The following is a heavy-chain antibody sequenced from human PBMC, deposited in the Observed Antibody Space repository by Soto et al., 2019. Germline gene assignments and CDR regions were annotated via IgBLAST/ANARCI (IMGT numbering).Heavy chain of an antibody. CDR1: GYSFTNYW. J-gene: IGHJ4*02. D-gene: IGHD2-2*01. Sequence: EVQLVQSGAEVKKPGESLRISCKGSGYSFTNYWIAWVRQMPGEGLEWMGIIYPDDSDTRYNPSFQGQVTISADKSITTAYLQWSNLKASDSATYYCTRRGDCNRGNCYDPFDYWGQGTLVTVSS. CDR3: TRRGDCNRGNCYDPFDY. V-gene: IGHV5-51*01. CDR2: IYPDDSDT.